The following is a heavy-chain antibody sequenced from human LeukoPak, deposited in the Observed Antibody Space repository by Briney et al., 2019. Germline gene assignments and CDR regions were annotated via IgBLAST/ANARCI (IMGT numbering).Heavy chain of an antibody. CDR2: INHSGST. CDR1: GGSFSGYY. D-gene: IGHD3-10*01. J-gene: IGHJ4*02. Sequence: SETLSLTCAVYGGSFSGYYWSWIRQSPGKGLEWIGEINHSGSTNYNPSLKSRVTISVDTSKNQFSLKLSSVTAADTAVYYCAGAHYYGSGSYPYYFDYWGQGTLVTVSS. V-gene: IGHV4-34*01. CDR3: AGAHYYGSGSYPYYFDY.